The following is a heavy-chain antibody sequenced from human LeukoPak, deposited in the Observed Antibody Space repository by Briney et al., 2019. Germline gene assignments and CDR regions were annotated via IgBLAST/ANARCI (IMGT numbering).Heavy chain of an antibody. Sequence: SETLSLTCAVSGYSISSGYYWGWIRQPPGKGLEWIGEINHSGSTNYNPSLKSRVTISVDTSKNQFSLKLSSVTAADTAVYYCATVENSGSLRDYWGQGTLVTVSS. CDR3: ATVENSGSLRDY. D-gene: IGHD1-26*01. V-gene: IGHV4-38-2*01. J-gene: IGHJ4*02. CDR1: GYSISSGYY. CDR2: INHSGST.